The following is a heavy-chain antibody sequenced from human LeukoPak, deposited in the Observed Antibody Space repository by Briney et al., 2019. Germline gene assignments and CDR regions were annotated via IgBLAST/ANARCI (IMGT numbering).Heavy chain of an antibody. CDR3: ARDGADVYGRAFDY. CDR1: GGSISSYF. CDR2: IHASGTT. J-gene: IGHJ4*02. Sequence: SETLSLTCNVSGGSISSYFWTWIRQPAGKGLEWIGRIHASGTTNYNSSLKSRVSMSVDTSKNQFSLKLTSVTAADTAVYFCARDGADVYGRAFDYWGQGTLVSVSS. D-gene: IGHD3-10*01. V-gene: IGHV4-4*07.